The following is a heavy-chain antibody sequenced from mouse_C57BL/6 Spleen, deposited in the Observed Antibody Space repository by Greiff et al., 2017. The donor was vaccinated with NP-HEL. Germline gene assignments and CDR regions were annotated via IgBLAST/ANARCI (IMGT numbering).Heavy chain of an antibody. Sequence: QVQLQQPGAELVRPGTSVKLSCKASGYTFTSYWMHWVKQRPGQGLEWIGVIDPSDSYTNYNQKFKGKATLTVDTSSSTAYMQLSSLTSEDSAVDYCARGGGDGYIYAMDYWGQGTSVTVSS. CDR3: ARGGGDGYIYAMDY. CDR2: IDPSDSYT. CDR1: GYTFTSYW. D-gene: IGHD2-3*01. V-gene: IGHV1-59*01. J-gene: IGHJ4*01.